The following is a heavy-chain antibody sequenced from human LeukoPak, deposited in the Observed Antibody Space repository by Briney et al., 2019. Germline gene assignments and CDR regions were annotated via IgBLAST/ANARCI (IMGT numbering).Heavy chain of an antibody. Sequence: SGGSLRLSCAASGFTFSSYGMHWVRQAPGKGLEWVAVISYDGSNKYYADSVKGRFTISRDNSKNTLYLQMNSLRAGDTAVYYCAKRRGIVVVPAAILTPSLDYWGQGTLVTVSS. D-gene: IGHD2-2*01. CDR3: AKRRGIVVVPAAILTPSLDY. V-gene: IGHV3-30*18. J-gene: IGHJ4*02. CDR1: GFTFSSYG. CDR2: ISYDGSNK.